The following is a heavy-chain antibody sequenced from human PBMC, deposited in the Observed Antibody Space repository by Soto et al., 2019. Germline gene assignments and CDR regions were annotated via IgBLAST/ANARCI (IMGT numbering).Heavy chain of an antibody. CDR1: GYTFTGYY. CDR2: INPNSGGT. D-gene: IGHD2-2*01. J-gene: IGHJ6*02. V-gene: IGHV1-2*04. Sequence: ASVKVSCKASGYTFTGYYMHWVRQAPGQGLEWMGWINPNSGGTNYAQKFQGWVTMTRDTSISTAYMELSRLRSDDTAVYYCARVGRGACSSTSCYFNENYGTDVWG. CDR3: ARVGRGACSSTSCYFNENYGTDV.